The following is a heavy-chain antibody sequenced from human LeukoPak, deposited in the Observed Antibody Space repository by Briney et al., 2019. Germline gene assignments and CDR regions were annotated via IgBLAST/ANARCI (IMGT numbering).Heavy chain of an antibody. D-gene: IGHD3-10*01. V-gene: IGHV4-61*03. CDR1: GDSVSNGNYY. Sequence: SETLSLTCTVSGDSVSNGNYYWSWLRQPPGKALEWIGYIYYTGKTYYDPSLEGRVTILVDTSRNHFSVKLSSVTAADTAVYYCARSQNYYGSGDYWSQGTLVTVSS. CDR3: ARSQNYYGSGDY. CDR2: IYYTGKT. J-gene: IGHJ4*02.